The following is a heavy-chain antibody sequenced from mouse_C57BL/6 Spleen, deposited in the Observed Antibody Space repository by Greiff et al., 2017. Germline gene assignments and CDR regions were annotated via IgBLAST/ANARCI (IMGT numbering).Heavy chain of an antibody. CDR2: INPGSGGT. CDR1: GYAFTNYL. V-gene: IGHV1-54*01. J-gene: IGHJ4*01. Sequence: VKLMESGAELVRPGTSVKVSCKASGYAFTNYLIEWVKQRPGQGLEWIGVINPGSGGTNYNEKFKGKATLTADKSSSTAYMQLSSLTSEDSAVYFCARDDAPYAMDYWGQGTSVTVSS. CDR3: ARDDAPYAMDY. D-gene: IGHD2-3*01.